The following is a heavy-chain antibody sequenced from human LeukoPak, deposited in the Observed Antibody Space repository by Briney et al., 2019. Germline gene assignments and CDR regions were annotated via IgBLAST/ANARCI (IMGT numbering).Heavy chain of an antibody. J-gene: IGHJ4*02. D-gene: IGHD3-3*01. CDR3: ATSRWDY. Sequence: GGSLRLSCAASGFTFSLYAMNWVRQAPGKGLEWVSYISRSGSAIYYADSVKGRFTISRDDAKNSLFLQMNSLRAEDTAVYYCATSRWDYWGQGTLVTVSS. CDR2: ISRSGSAI. V-gene: IGHV3-48*01. CDR1: GFTFSLYA.